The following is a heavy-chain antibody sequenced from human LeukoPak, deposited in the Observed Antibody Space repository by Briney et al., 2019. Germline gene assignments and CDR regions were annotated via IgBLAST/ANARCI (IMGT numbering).Heavy chain of an antibody. CDR3: AKDRVGNLLWFGDPLFDY. CDR2: IRYDGSNK. Sequence: GGSLRLSCAASGFTFSSYGMHWVRQAPGKGLEWVAFIRYDGSNKYYADSVKGRFTISRDNSKNTLYLQMNSLRAEDTAVYYCAKDRVGNLLWFGDPLFDYWGQGTLVTVSS. D-gene: IGHD3-10*01. V-gene: IGHV3-30*02. J-gene: IGHJ4*02. CDR1: GFTFSSYG.